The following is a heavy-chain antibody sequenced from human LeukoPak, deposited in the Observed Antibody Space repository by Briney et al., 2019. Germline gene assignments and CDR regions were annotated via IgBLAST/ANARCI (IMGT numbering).Heavy chain of an antibody. Sequence: ASVKVSCKASGYTFTSYGISWVRQAPGQGLEWMGWISAYNGNTNYAQKLQGRGTMTTDTSTSTAYMELRSLRSDDTAVYYCAREQLVWDDMKNTYYGMDVWGQGTTVTVSS. D-gene: IGHD6-6*01. CDR2: ISAYNGNT. V-gene: IGHV1-18*01. CDR1: GYTFTSYG. CDR3: AREQLVWDDMKNTYYGMDV. J-gene: IGHJ6*02.